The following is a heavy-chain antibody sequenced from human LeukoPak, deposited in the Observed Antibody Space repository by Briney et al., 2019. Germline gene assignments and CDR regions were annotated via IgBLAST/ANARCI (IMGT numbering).Heavy chain of an antibody. J-gene: IGHJ4*02. CDR3: AKDRGTYYDFWSGYPDY. CDR2: INWNGGST. CDR1: GFTFDDYG. V-gene: IGHV3-20*04. Sequence: GGSLRLSCAASGFTFDDYGMSWVRQAPGKGLEWVSGINWNGGSTGYADSVRGRFTISRDNAKNSLYLQMNSLRAEDTALYYCAKDRGTYYDFWSGYPDYWGQGTLVTVSS. D-gene: IGHD3-3*01.